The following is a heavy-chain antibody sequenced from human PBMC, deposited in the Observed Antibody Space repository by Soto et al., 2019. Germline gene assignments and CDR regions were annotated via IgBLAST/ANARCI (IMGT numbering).Heavy chain of an antibody. J-gene: IGHJ4*02. V-gene: IGHV3-23*01. CDR2: ISGSGCST. CDR1: GFTFSSYD. Sequence: EVQLLESGGGLVQPGGSLRLSCAASGFTFSSYDMSWVRQAPGKGLEWVSAISGSGCSTYYADSVKGRFTISRDNSKNTLYLQMNSLRAEDTAVYYCAKEETYYYDSSGYYYQYGGQGTLVTVSS. CDR3: AKEETYYYDSSGYYYQY. D-gene: IGHD3-22*01.